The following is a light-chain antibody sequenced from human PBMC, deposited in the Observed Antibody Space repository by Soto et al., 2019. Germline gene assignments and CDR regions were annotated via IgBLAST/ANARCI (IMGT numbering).Light chain of an antibody. CDR2: WAS. Sequence: DIVMTQSPDSLAVSLGERATINCESSQTVLSSSNNKSYLAWYQQKPGQPPKLLIYWASIRESGVPDRFSGSGSGTDFTLTISSLQAEDVAVYYCQQYYNAPWTFGQGTKVEIK. CDR1: QTVLSSSNNKSY. CDR3: QQYYNAPWT. V-gene: IGKV4-1*01. J-gene: IGKJ1*01.